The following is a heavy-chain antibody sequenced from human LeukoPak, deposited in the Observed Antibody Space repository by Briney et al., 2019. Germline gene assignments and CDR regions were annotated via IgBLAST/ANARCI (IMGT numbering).Heavy chain of an antibody. CDR3: ARVVWFGAAAGQLNWFDP. Sequence: SGPTLVNPSETLSLTCTVSGGSISSGGYYWSWIRQHPGKGLEWIGYIYYSGSTYYNPSLKSRVTISVDTSKNQFSLKLSSVTAADTAVYYCARVVWFGAAAGQLNWFDPWGQGTLVTVSS. CDR2: IYYSGST. CDR1: GGSISSGGYY. V-gene: IGHV4-31*03. D-gene: IGHD6-13*01. J-gene: IGHJ5*02.